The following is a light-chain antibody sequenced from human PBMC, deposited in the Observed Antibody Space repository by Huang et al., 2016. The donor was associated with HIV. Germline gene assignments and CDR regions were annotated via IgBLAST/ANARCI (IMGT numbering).Light chain of an antibody. Sequence: EIVLTQSPGTLSLSPGESATLSCRASHNITSSSLAWFQQRPGQTPRLLIYGASTRATGTPYRFSGSGSGTDFTLTIDNLPPGDFAIYFCHQYGTSPYTFGQGTQLEI. CDR3: HQYGTSPYT. V-gene: IGKV3-20*01. CDR2: GAS. J-gene: IGKJ2*01. CDR1: HNITSSS.